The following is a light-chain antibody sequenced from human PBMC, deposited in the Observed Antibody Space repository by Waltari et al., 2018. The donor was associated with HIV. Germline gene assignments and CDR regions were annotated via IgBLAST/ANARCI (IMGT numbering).Light chain of an antibody. CDR1: PSLLHSNGYNY. Sequence: DIVMTQSPLSLPVTPGEPASISFWCSPSLLHSNGYNYLDWYLQKTGQSTQLLIYLGSNRASGVPDRFSGRGSGTDFTLKISRVEAEGVGVYYCMQALQTPYTFGQGTKLEIK. CDR2: LGS. CDR3: MQALQTPYT. V-gene: IGKV2-28*01. J-gene: IGKJ2*01.